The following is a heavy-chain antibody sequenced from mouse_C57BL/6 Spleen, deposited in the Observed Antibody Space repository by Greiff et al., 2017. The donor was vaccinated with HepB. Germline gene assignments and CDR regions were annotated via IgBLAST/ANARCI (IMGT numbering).Heavy chain of an antibody. D-gene: IGHD2-5*01. CDR1: GYTFTSYW. Sequence: QVQLQQPGAELVKPGASVKMSCKASGYTFTSYWITWVKQRPGQGLEWIGDIYPGSGSTNYNEKFKSKATLTVETSSSAAYMQLSSLTSEDSAVYYCARHYSNYGYFDVWGTGTTVTVSS. CDR3: ARHYSNYGYFDV. CDR2: IYPGSGST. V-gene: IGHV1-55*01. J-gene: IGHJ1*03.